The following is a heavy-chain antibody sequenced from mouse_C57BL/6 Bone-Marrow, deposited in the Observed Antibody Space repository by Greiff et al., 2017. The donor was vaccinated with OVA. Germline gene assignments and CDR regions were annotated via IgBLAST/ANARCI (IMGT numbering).Heavy chain of an antibody. V-gene: IGHV1-61*01. D-gene: IGHD2-4*01. J-gene: IGHJ4*01. Sequence: VQLQQPGAELVRPGSSVKLSCKASGYTFTSYWMDWVKQRPGQGLEWIGNMYPSDREAPYNQEFKDEATLTVDKSSSTAYMQLSNLTSEDSAVYYCASMGLRRGNYCAVGFWDRETSITVSS. CDR2: MYPSDREA. CDR3: ASMGLRRGNYCAVGF. CDR1: GYTFTSYW.